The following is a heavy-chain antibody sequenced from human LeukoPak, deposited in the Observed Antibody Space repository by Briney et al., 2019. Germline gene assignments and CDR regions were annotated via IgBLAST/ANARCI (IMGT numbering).Heavy chain of an antibody. V-gene: IGHV4-38-2*01. J-gene: IGHJ4*02. D-gene: IGHD1-7*01. Sequence: SETLSLTCAVSGYSISSGYYWGWIRPPPGKGLEWIGSIYHSGSTYYNPSLKSRVTISVDTSNNQFSLKLSSVTAADTAVYYCARHRSLDRGTTVLDYWGQGTLVTVSS. CDR3: ARHRSLDRGTTVLDY. CDR1: GYSISSGYY. CDR2: IYHSGST.